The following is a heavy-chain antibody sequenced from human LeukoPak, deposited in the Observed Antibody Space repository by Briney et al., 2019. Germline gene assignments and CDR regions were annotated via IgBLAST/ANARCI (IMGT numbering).Heavy chain of an antibody. CDR3: ARVWRTSPYHFEY. Sequence: ASVKVFCKASGYSFSDYGITWVRQAPGQGLEWMGWISAYYGHTNYVQNFQGRVTMSTDTSTSTAYMELRSLRSDDTAVYYCARVWRTSPYHFEYWGQGTLVTVSS. J-gene: IGHJ4*02. D-gene: IGHD1-1*01. V-gene: IGHV1-18*01. CDR2: ISAYYGHT. CDR1: GYSFSDYG.